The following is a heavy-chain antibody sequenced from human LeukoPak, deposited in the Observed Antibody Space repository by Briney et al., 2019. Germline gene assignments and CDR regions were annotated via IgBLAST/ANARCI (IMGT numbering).Heavy chain of an antibody. Sequence: SETLSLTCTVSGGSISSSSYYWGWIRQPPGKGLEWIGSIYYSGSTYYNLSLKSRVTISVDTSKNQFSLKLSSVTAADTAVYYCARRFDAFDIWGQGTMVTVSS. J-gene: IGHJ3*02. V-gene: IGHV4-39*01. CDR2: IYYSGST. CDR1: GGSISSSSYY. CDR3: ARRFDAFDI.